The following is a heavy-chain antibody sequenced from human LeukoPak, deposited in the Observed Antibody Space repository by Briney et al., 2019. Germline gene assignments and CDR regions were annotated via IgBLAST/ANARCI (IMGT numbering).Heavy chain of an antibody. D-gene: IGHD4-17*01. Sequence: GGSLRLXCAASGFTYSNAWMNWVRQAPGKGLEWVSSITSSSSYIYYADSVKGRFTISRDNAKNSLYLQMNSLRAEDTAVYYCARGHDYGDYDAFDIWGQGTMVTVSS. J-gene: IGHJ3*02. V-gene: IGHV3-21*01. CDR1: GFTYSNAW. CDR3: ARGHDYGDYDAFDI. CDR2: ITSSSSYI.